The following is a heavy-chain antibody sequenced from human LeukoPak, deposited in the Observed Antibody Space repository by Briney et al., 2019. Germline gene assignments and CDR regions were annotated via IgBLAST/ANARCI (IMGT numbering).Heavy chain of an antibody. Sequence: SETLSLTCTVSGGSISSSSYYWGWIRQPPGKGLEWIGTIYYSGSTYYNPSLKSRVTISVDASKTQFSLKLTSVTAADTAVYYCARTDYGRSGYYYGWFDPWGQGTLVTVSS. CDR3: ARTDYGRSGYYYGWFDP. CDR2: IYYSGST. J-gene: IGHJ5*02. CDR1: GGSISSSSYY. V-gene: IGHV4-39*01. D-gene: IGHD3-22*01.